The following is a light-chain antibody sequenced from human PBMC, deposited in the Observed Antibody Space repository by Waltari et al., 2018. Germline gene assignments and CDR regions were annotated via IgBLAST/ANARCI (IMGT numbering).Light chain of an antibody. CDR1: SSNFGAGYV. V-gene: IGLV1-40*01. CDR2: GNT. J-gene: IGLJ3*02. Sequence: QSVLTQPPSISGAPGQKVTIPCTGGSSNFGAGYVVHWYQQFPGSAPKLLIFGNTNRPSGVPGRFSGSRSGTSASLAIAGLQSEDEAVYYCQSYDSSLSASVFGGGTTLTVL. CDR3: QSYDSSLSASV.